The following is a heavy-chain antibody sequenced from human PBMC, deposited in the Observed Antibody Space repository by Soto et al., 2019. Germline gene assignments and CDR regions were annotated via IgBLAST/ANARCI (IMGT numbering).Heavy chain of an antibody. CDR3: ARGVFGAYLDS. D-gene: IGHD3-16*01. V-gene: IGHV4-30-4*01. Sequence: SETLSLTCSVSGDSINTDYYWSWIRQTPGKGLEWLGHIYYTGGTFDSASLKSRLSLSVDTSQNQFSLSLHSVTPADTAVYFCARGVFGAYLDSWGQGALVTVSS. CDR1: GDSINTDYY. J-gene: IGHJ4*02. CDR2: IYYTGGT.